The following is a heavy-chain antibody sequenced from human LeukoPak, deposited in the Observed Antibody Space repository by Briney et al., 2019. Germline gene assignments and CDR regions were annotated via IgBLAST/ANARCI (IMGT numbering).Heavy chain of an antibody. CDR3: ARRGAADWFDP. CDR2: INHSGST. J-gene: IGHJ5*02. D-gene: IGHD2-15*01. CDR1: GGSFSGYY. V-gene: IGHV4-34*01. Sequence: SETLSLTCAVYGGSFSGYYWSWIRQPPGKGLEWIGEINHSGSTNYNPSLKSRVTISVDTSKNQFSLKLSSVAAADTAVYYCARRGAADWFDPWGQGTLVTVSS.